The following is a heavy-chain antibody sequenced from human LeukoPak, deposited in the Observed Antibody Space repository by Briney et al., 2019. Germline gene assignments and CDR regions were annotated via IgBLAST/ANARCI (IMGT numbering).Heavy chain of an antibody. D-gene: IGHD1-1*01. CDR3: ATSQGTGTAPHY. V-gene: IGHV1-24*01. CDR2: FDPEDGET. Sequence: ASVKVSCKVSGYTLTELSMHWVRQAPGKGLEWMGGFDPEDGETIYAQKFQGRVTMTEDTSTDTAYMELSSLRPEDTAVYYCATSQGTGTAPHYWGQGTLVTVSS. CDR1: GYTLTELS. J-gene: IGHJ4*02.